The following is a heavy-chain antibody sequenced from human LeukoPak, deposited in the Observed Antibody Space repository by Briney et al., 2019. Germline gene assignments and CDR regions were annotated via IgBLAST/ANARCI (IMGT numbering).Heavy chain of an antibody. J-gene: IGHJ4*02. CDR3: ARVSSGSYYFDS. CDR1: GDSISGSF. CDR2: IYYTGST. V-gene: IGHV4-59*12. D-gene: IGHD1-26*01. Sequence: SETLSLTCAVSGDSISGSFWNWIRQPPGKGLEWIGYIYYTGSTNFNPSLKSRVTMSVDTSKNQFSLKLTSVTAADTAVYYCARVSSGSYYFDSWGQGTLVTVSS.